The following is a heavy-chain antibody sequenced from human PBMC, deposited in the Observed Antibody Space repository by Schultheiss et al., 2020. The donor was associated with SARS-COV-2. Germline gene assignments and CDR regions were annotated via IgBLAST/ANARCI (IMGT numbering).Heavy chain of an antibody. CDR3: ARTAYYYDRSGIYLTYYFDS. Sequence: SETLSLTCTVSGGSVSAFYWNWLRQSPGKGLEWLGFIFYTGTTKYNPSLKGRVTMSLDRSKNQFSVKVASVTAADAAVYYCARTAYYYDRSGIYLTYYFDSWGQGTLVTVSS. D-gene: IGHD3-22*01. J-gene: IGHJ4*02. CDR2: IFYTGTT. V-gene: IGHV4-59*02. CDR1: GGSVSAFY.